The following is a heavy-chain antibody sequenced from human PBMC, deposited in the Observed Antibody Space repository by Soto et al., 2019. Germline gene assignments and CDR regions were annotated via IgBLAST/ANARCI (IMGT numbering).Heavy chain of an antibody. CDR2: INENGANT. Sequence: EVQLLESGGAFIQAGGSLRLSCVASEFTFTHYAMAWVRQAPGKGLEWVSTINENGANTHYPDSLKGRFNISRDNSKNTVYLQMDSLRAEDTAVYYCARDVGGPMFDYWGQGALVTVSS. CDR3: ARDVGGPMFDY. V-gene: IGHV3-23*01. CDR1: EFTFTHYA. J-gene: IGHJ4*02.